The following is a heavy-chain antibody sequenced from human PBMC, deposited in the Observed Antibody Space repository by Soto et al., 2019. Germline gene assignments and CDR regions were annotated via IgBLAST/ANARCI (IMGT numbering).Heavy chain of an antibody. CDR3: ARDRAAMVRDY. V-gene: IGHV3-7*03. CDR1: GFTFSSYW. CDR2: IKQDGSEK. D-gene: IGHD5-18*01. J-gene: IGHJ4*02. Sequence: PXGSLRLSCAASGFTFSSYWMSWVRQAPGKGLEWVANIKQDGSEKYYVDSVKGRFTISRDNAKNSLYLQMNSLRAEDTAVYYCARDRAAMVRDYWAQGTLVTVSS.